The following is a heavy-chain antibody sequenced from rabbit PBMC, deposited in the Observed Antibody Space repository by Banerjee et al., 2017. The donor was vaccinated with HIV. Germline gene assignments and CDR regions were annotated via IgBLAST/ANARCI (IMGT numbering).Heavy chain of an antibody. V-gene: IGHV1S40*01. CDR3: ARDHPYGYAGYAPNL. Sequence: QSLEESGGGLVKPGASLTLTCTASGIDFSSSYWICWVRQAPGKGLEWIACIHAGSSGSTYYASWAKGRFTISKTSSTAVTLQMTSLTAADTATYFCARDHPYGYAGYAPNLWGPGTLVTVS. J-gene: IGHJ4*01. D-gene: IGHD6-1*01. CDR1: GIDFSSSYW. CDR2: IHAGSSGST.